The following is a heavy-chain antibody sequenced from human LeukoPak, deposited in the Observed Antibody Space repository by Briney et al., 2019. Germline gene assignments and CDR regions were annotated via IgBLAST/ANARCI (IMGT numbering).Heavy chain of an antibody. CDR1: GFTFSSYS. Sequence: GGSLRLSCAASGFTFSSYSMNWVRQAPGKGLEWVSYISSSSSTIYYADSVKGRFTISRDNAKNSLYLQMNSLRAEDTAVYYCARDSFNLLGYCSSTSCYMEFDYWGQGTLVTVSS. J-gene: IGHJ4*02. CDR2: ISSSSSTI. V-gene: IGHV3-48*01. CDR3: ARDSFNLLGYCSSTSCYMEFDY. D-gene: IGHD2-2*02.